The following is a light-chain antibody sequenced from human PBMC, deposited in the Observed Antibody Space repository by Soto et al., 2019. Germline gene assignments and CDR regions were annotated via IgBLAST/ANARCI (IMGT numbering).Light chain of an antibody. V-gene: IGLV1-51*01. CDR2: DNN. CDR3: GTWDSSLSAYV. CDR1: SSNIGNNY. J-gene: IGLJ1*01. Sequence: QSVLTQPPSVSAAPGQTVTISCSGSSSNIGNNYVSWYQQLPGTAPKLLIYDNNKRPPGIPDRFSDSKSGTSATLAITGLQTGEEADYYCGTWDSSLSAYVFGTGTKLTVL.